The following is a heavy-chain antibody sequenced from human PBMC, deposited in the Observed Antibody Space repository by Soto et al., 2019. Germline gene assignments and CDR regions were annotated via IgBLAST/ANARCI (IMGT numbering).Heavy chain of an antibody. CDR1: GYSFASYW. J-gene: IGHJ3*02. D-gene: IGHD3-22*01. Sequence: PGESLKISCESSGYSFASYWIGWVRQMPGKGLEWMGIIYPGDSDTRYSPSFQGQVTISADKSISTAYLQWSSLKASDTAMYYCARPSDSSGYYSVGAFDIWGQGTMVTVSS. CDR2: IYPGDSDT. V-gene: IGHV5-51*01. CDR3: ARPSDSSGYYSVGAFDI.